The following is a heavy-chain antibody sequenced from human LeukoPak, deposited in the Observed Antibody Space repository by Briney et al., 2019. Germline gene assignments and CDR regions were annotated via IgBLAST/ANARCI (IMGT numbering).Heavy chain of an antibody. J-gene: IGHJ6*03. V-gene: IGHV3-9*01. CDR1: GLTFDDYA. CDR2: ISWSSGGI. Sequence: PGGSLRLSCAASGLTFDDYAIHWVRQAPGKGLEWVSGISWSSGGIGYADSVKGRFTISRDNAKNSLYLQMNSLKAEDTALYYCAKAPTARAHYYYMDVWGKGTTVTVSS. D-gene: IGHD5-18*01. CDR3: AKAPTARAHYYYMDV.